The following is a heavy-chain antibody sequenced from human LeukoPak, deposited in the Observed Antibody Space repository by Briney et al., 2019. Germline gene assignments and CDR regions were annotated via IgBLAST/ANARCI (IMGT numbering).Heavy chain of an antibody. CDR1: GGSISSYS. CDR3: ARLSHYFGSSGYYYVRFFDY. D-gene: IGHD3-22*01. Sequence: SETLSLTCTVSGGSISSYSWRWIRQPPGKGLECIGYIYDSGSTNYNPSLKSRVSISVDTTKNHFSLKMSYVTAAYTAVYYCARLSHYFGSSGYYYVRFFDYWGQGTLVTVSS. CDR2: IYDSGST. V-gene: IGHV4-59*08. J-gene: IGHJ4*02.